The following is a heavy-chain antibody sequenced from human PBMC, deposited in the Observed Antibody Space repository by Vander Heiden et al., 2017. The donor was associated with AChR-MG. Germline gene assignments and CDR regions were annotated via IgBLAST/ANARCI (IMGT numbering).Heavy chain of an antibody. CDR3: AKSKGAYIWAFDY. V-gene: IGHV3-23*01. CDR1: ELPFSSYA. CDR2: ISGSGGST. Sequence: EVQLLASGGGLVKPGGSLRLPCAASELPFSSYAMSWVRQAPGKGLEWVSAISGSGGSTYYADSVKGRFTISRDNSKNTLYLQMNSLRAEDTAVYYCAKSKGAYIWAFDYWGQGTLVTVSS. J-gene: IGHJ4*02. D-gene: IGHD3-16*01.